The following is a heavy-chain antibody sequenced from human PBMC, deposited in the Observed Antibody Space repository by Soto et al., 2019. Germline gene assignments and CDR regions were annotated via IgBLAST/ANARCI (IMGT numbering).Heavy chain of an antibody. CDR3: AAAPTVTTFPYYYYGMDV. D-gene: IGHD4-17*01. CDR2: IVVGSGNT. CDR1: GFTFTSSA. Sequence: GASGKVSCKASGFTFTSSAVQWVRQARGQRLEWIGWIVVGSGNTNYAQKFQERVTITRDMSTSTAYMELSSLRSEDTAVYYCAAAPTVTTFPYYYYGMDVWGQGTTVTVSS. V-gene: IGHV1-58*01. J-gene: IGHJ6*02.